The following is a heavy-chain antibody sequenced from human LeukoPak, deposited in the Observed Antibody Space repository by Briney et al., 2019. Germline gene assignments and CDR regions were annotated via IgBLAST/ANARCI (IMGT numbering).Heavy chain of an antibody. CDR1: GGSISSSSYY. CDR2: IYYSGST. CDR3: ARMRRFGELTSYYFDY. Sequence: SETLSLTCTVSGGSISSSSYYWGWIRQPPGKGLEWIGSIYYSGSTYYNPSLKSRVTISVDTSKNQFSLKLSSVTAADTAVYYCARMRRFGELTSYYFDYWGQGTLVTVSS. V-gene: IGHV4-39*07. J-gene: IGHJ4*02. D-gene: IGHD3-10*01.